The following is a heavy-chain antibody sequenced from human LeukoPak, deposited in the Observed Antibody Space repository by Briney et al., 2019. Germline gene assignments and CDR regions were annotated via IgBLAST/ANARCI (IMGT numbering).Heavy chain of an antibody. CDR1: GASISRGSW. CDR3: ARNGGHNQEH. D-gene: IGHD1-1*01. J-gene: IGHJ4*02. V-gene: IGHV4-4*02. Sequence: SETLSLTCDVSGASISRGSWWSWVRQPPGKELEWIGEFYHSGITNFNPSLKSRVTISVDKSRNQFSLNLISVTAADTAVYFCARNGGHNQEHWGQGTLVTVSS. CDR2: FYHSGIT.